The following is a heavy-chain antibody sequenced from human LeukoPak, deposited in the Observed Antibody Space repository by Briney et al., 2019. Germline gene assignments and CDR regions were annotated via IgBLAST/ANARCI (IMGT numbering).Heavy chain of an antibody. D-gene: IGHD1-26*01. J-gene: IGHJ4*02. Sequence: ASVKVSCKASGYSFTRYYILWVRQAPGQGLEWMGWINPNSGGTNFAQKFQGRVTMTRDTSISTAYMELSRLRSDDTAVYYCARDISGSSYPYFDYWGQGTLVTVSS. CDR1: GYSFTRYY. V-gene: IGHV1-2*02. CDR3: ARDISGSSYPYFDY. CDR2: INPNSGGT.